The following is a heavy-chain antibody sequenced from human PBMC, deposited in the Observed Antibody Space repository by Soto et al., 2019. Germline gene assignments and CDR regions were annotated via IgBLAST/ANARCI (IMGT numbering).Heavy chain of an antibody. CDR1: GGSISSGGYY. D-gene: IGHD3-3*01. CDR3: ARDLARRNITIFGVAQTYYYYGMDV. Sequence: SETLSLTCTVSGGSISSGGYYWSWIRQHPGKGLEWIGYIYYSGSTYYNPSLKSRVTISVDTSKNQFSLKLSSVTAADTAVYYCARDLARRNITIFGVAQTYYYYGMDVWGQGTTVTVSS. J-gene: IGHJ6*02. CDR2: IYYSGST. V-gene: IGHV4-31*03.